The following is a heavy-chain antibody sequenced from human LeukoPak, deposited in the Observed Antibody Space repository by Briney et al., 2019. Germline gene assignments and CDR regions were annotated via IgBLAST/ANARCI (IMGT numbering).Heavy chain of an antibody. V-gene: IGHV3-53*01. CDR3: ARVYTRTHWNRFDY. J-gene: IGHJ4*02. D-gene: IGHD1-1*01. CDR1: GFTVSSNY. Sequence: GGSLRPSCAASGFTVSSNYMSWVRQAPGKGLEWVSVIYSGGSTYYADSVKGRFTISRDNSKNTLYLQMNSLRAEDTAVYYCARVYTRTHWNRFDYWGQGTLVTVSS. CDR2: IYSGGST.